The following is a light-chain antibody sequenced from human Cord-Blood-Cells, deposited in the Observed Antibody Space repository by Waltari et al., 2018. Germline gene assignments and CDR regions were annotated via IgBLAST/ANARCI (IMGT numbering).Light chain of an antibody. V-gene: IGKV3-11*01. Sequence: EIVLTQSPATLSLSPGERSNLSCRASQSVSSYLAWYQQKPGQAPRLLIYDASNRATGIPARFSGSGSGTDFTLTISSLEPEDFAVYYCQQRSNWPLPLGGGTKVEIK. CDR3: QQRSNWPLP. J-gene: IGKJ4*01. CDR1: QSVSSY. CDR2: DAS.